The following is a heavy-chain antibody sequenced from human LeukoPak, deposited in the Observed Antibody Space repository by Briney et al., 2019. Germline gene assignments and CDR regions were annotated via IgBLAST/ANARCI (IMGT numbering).Heavy chain of an antibody. CDR3: ARDEGIAARYPFDY. J-gene: IGHJ4*02. Sequence: ASVKVSCKASGYTVTSYYMHWVRQAPGQGLEWMGILNPSGGSSSYAQKFQGRATMTTDTSTSTAYMELRSLRSDDTAVYYCARDEGIAARYPFDYWGQGTLVTVSS. CDR2: LNPSGGSS. D-gene: IGHD6-13*01. CDR1: GYTVTSYY. V-gene: IGHV1-46*01.